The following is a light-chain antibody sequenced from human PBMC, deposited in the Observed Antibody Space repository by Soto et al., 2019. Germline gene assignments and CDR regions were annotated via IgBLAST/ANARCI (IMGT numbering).Light chain of an antibody. CDR2: KAS. CDR1: QSISSW. Sequence: DIQMTQSPSTLSASVGDRVTITCRASQSISSWLAWYQQKPGKAPKLLIYKASSLESGVPSRFSDSGSGTEVTLTISSLQPDDFATYYCQQYNSFPTFGQGTKVEIK. J-gene: IGKJ1*01. V-gene: IGKV1-5*03. CDR3: QQYNSFPT.